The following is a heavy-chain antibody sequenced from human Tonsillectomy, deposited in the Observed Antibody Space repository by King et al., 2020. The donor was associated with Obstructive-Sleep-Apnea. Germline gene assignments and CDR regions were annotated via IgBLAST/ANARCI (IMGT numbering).Heavy chain of an antibody. CDR1: GYIFTNYW. J-gene: IGHJ5*02. D-gene: IGHD3-10*01. Sequence: QLVESGADLKKPGESLTISCQGSGYIFTNYWISWVRQMPGKGLEWMGRIDPSDSYINSNPSFRGHVTFSADKSINTAFLKWTSLQASDTAIYYCARTFASGSYTTSWGQGTLVTVSS. CDR2: IDPSDSYI. CDR3: ARTFASGSYTTS. V-gene: IGHV5-10-1*01.